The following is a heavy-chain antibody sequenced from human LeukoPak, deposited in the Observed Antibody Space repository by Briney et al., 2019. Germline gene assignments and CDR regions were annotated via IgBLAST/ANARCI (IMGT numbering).Heavy chain of an antibody. J-gene: IGHJ2*01. CDR1: GGSISSSSYY. V-gene: IGHV4-39*07. D-gene: IGHD4-17*01. CDR3: ARLRSFDL. Sequence: SETLSLTCTVSGGSISSSSYYWGWIRRPPGKGLEWIGSIYYSGSTYYNPSLKSRVTISVDTSKNQFSLKLSSVTAADTAVYYCARLRSFDLWGRGTLVTVSS. CDR2: IYYSGST.